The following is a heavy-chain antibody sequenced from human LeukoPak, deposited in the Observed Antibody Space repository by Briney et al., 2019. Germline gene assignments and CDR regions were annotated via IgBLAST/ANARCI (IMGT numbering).Heavy chain of an antibody. J-gene: IGHJ6*02. CDR3: AKRVTTVEPSVVDV. CDR2: INNDGSSA. V-gene: IGHV3-74*01. CDR1: GFTFNNYW. Sequence: GGSLRLSCAASGFTFNNYWIHWVRQVPGKGLVWVSRINNDGSSASYVDSVKGRFTISRDNAKNTLFLQMNSLRAEDTAVYYCAKRVTTVEPSVVDVWGQGTAVTVSS. D-gene: IGHD4-23*01.